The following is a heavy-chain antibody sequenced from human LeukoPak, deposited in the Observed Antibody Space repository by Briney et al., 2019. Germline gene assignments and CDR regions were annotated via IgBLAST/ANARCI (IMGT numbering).Heavy chain of an antibody. D-gene: IGHD3-3*01. CDR1: GFTFNSYA. J-gene: IGHJ4*02. Sequence: GGSLRLSCAASGFTFNSYAMTWVRQAPGKGLEWVSDISGSDGTTYYADSVKGRFTISRDSSKKTLYLQMNSLRAEDTAVYYFAKRSTASGRYYFDYWGQGTLVTVSS. CDR3: AKRSTASGRYYFDY. V-gene: IGHV3-23*01. CDR2: ISGSDGTT.